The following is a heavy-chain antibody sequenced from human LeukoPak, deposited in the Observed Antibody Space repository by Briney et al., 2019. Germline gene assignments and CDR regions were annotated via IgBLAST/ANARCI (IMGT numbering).Heavy chain of an antibody. D-gene: IGHD1-26*01. CDR1: GFTFSSYG. CDR2: ISYDGSNK. Sequence: GGSLRLSCAASGFTFSSYGMHWVRQAPGKGLEWVAVISYDGSNKYYADSVKGRFTISRDNSKNTLYLQMNSLRAEDTAVYYCAKDPYWYSGSSYFDYWGQGTLVTVSS. V-gene: IGHV3-30*18. CDR3: AKDPYWYSGSSYFDY. J-gene: IGHJ4*02.